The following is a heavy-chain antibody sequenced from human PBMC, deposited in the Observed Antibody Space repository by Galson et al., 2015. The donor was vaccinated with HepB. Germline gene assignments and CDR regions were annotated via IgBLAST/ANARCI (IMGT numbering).Heavy chain of an antibody. D-gene: IGHD1-1*01. J-gene: IGHJ4*02. CDR3: AKGSFRYAQGFFDY. Sequence: SLRLSCAASGFTFSSYGMHWVCQAPGKGLEWVAVISYDGSNKYYADSVKGRFTISRDNSKNTLYLQMNSRRAEDTAVYYCAKGSFRYAQGFFDYWGQGTLVTVSS. CDR1: GFTFSSYG. CDR2: ISYDGSNK. V-gene: IGHV3-30*18.